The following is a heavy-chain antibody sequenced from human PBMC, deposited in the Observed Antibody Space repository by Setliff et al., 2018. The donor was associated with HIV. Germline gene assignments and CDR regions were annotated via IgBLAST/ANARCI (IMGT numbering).Heavy chain of an antibody. J-gene: IGHJ3*02. V-gene: IGHV3-20*04. CDR3: ARRTYGQSRDVFDI. D-gene: IGHD2-2*01. Sequence: TGGSLRLSCAASGFTFDDYGMSWVRQAPGKGLEWVSGINWNGGSTGYADSVQGRFTISRDNAQSSLHLQMNSLRAEDTAVYYCARRTYGQSRDVFDIWGQGTTVTVSS. CDR1: GFTFDDYG. CDR2: INWNGGST.